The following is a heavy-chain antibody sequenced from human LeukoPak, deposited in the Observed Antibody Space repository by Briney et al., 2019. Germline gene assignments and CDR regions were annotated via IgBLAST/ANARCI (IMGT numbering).Heavy chain of an antibody. CDR2: INHSGST. V-gene: IGHV4-34*01. CDR1: GGSFSGYY. Sequence: KPSETLSLTCAVYGGSFSGYYWSWIRQPPGKGLEWIGEINHSGSTNYNPSLKSRVTISVDTSKNQFSLKLSSVTAADTAVYYCARARNSSGNLYNWFDPWGQGTLVTVSS. CDR3: ARARNSSGNLYNWFDP. J-gene: IGHJ5*02. D-gene: IGHD3-22*01.